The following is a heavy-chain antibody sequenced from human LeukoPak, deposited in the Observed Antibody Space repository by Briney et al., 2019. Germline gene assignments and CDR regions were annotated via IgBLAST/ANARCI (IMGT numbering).Heavy chain of an antibody. Sequence: PGGSLRLSCAASGFTFSNNWMHWVRQAPGKGLVWVSCIKTDGSSTTYADSVKGRFTISRDNAKNTLYLQMNSLRAEDTAVYYCYTSAGYWGQGTLVTVSS. CDR2: IKTDGSST. CDR1: GFTFSNNW. V-gene: IGHV3-74*03. J-gene: IGHJ4*02. CDR3: YTSAGY. D-gene: IGHD1-14*01.